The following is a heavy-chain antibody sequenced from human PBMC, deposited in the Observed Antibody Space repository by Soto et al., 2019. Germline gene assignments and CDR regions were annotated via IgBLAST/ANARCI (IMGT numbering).Heavy chain of an antibody. V-gene: IGHV3-23*01. Sequence: EVQLLESGGGLVQPGGSLRLSCAASGFTFSNYAMSWVRQAPGKGLEWVSVISGNGGSTYYADPVKGRFTISRDDSKNTGYLQMNSLRAEDTAVYFCAKGSSSSCYGSSDCWGQGTLVTVSS. CDR1: GFTFSNYA. D-gene: IGHD2-2*01. CDR2: ISGNGGST. CDR3: AKGSSSSCYGSSDC. J-gene: IGHJ4*02.